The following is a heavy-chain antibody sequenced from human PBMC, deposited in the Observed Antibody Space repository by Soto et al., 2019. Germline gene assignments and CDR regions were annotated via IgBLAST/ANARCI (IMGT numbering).Heavy chain of an antibody. CDR1: GYSFNTYW. Sequence: GKSLKIACRGSGYSFNTYWIAWVRQMPGKGLECMGIIYPGDSDTRYSPSFQGQVTISADKSISTAYLQWSSLKASDTAMYYCARNRPDYIPQVVYDSSVYCEYWGQGLLVNV. CDR2: IYPGDSDT. D-gene: IGHD3-22*01. J-gene: IGHJ4*02. V-gene: IGHV5-51*01. CDR3: ARNRPDYIPQVVYDSSVYCEY.